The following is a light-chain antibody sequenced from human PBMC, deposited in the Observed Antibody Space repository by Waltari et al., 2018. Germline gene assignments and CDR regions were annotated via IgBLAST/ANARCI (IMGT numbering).Light chain of an antibody. J-gene: IGKJ2*03. V-gene: IGKV3-20*01. CDR2: GAS. CDR1: QSVSSSY. Sequence: EIVLTQSPDTLSLSPGERATLSCRASQSVSSSYLAWYQQKPGQAPRLLIYGASSRATGIPDRFSGSGSGTDFTLTISRLEPEDVAVYYCQQYGSSPRYSFGQGTKLEIK. CDR3: QQYGSSPRYS.